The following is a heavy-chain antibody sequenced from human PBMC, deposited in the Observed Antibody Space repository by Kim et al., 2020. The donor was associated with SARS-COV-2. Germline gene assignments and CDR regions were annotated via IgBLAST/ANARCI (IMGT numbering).Heavy chain of an antibody. J-gene: IGHJ3*02. V-gene: IGHV3-48*03. CDR2: ISSSGSTI. CDR3: ATSAVTAILNAFDI. Sequence: GGSLRLSCAASGFTFSSYEMNWVRQAPGKGLEWVSYISSSGSTIYYADSVKGRFTISRDNAKNSLYLQMNSLRAEDTAVYYCATSAVTAILNAFDIWGQGTMVTVSS. D-gene: IGHD2-21*02. CDR1: GFTFSSYE.